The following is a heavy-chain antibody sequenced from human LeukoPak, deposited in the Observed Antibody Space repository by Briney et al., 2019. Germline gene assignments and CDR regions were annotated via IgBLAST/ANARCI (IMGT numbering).Heavy chain of an antibody. D-gene: IGHD2-21*02. Sequence: GSLRLSCVASGFTFSTYNMNWVRQAPGKGLEWVSYISWSTTTIFYADSVKGRFTISRDNAKNSLYLQMNSLRAEDTAIYYCARGHMVEATMDSFDIWGQGTMVTVSS. CDR2: ISWSTTTI. CDR3: ARGHMVEATMDSFDI. V-gene: IGHV3-48*04. J-gene: IGHJ3*02. CDR1: GFTFSTYN.